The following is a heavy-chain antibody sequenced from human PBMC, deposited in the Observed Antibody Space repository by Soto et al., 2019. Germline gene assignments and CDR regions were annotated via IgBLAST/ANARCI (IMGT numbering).Heavy chain of an antibody. D-gene: IGHD3-22*01. V-gene: IGHV3-23*04. CDR2: ISGSGGST. CDR3: AKQITYYYDSSGYYYGGGAFDI. CDR1: GFTVSGNF. Sequence: EVKLVESGGGLIQPGGSLRLSCAASGFTVSGNFVNWVRQAPGKGLEWVSAISGSGGSTYYADSVKGRFTISRDNSKNTLYLQMNSLRAEDTAVYYCAKQITYYYDSSGYYYGGGAFDIWGQGTMVTVSS. J-gene: IGHJ3*02.